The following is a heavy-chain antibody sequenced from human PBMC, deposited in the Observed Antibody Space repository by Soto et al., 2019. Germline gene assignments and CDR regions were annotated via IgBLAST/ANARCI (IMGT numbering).Heavy chain of an antibody. J-gene: IGHJ4*02. D-gene: IGHD6-13*01. Sequence: PGGSLRLSCAASGFTFSSYGMHWVRQAPGKGLEWVAVISYDGSNKYYADSVKGRFTISRDNSKNTLYLQMNSLRAEDTAVYYCAKDQGKYSSSWSEVGYWGQGP. CDR2: ISYDGSNK. CDR3: AKDQGKYSSSWSEVGY. CDR1: GFTFSSYG. V-gene: IGHV3-30*18.